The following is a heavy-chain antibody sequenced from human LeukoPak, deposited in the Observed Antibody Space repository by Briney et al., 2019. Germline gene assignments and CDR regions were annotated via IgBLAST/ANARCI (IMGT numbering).Heavy chain of an antibody. Sequence: GGSLRLSCAASGFTFSSYWMHWVRQAPGKGLEWVSGISWNSGSIGYADSVKGRFTISRDNAKNSLYLQMNSLRAEDTALYYCAKDSYCSGGSCYYAFDIWGQGTMVTVSS. D-gene: IGHD2-15*01. CDR2: ISWNSGSI. CDR3: AKDSYCSGGSCYYAFDI. CDR1: GFTFSSYW. J-gene: IGHJ3*02. V-gene: IGHV3-9*01.